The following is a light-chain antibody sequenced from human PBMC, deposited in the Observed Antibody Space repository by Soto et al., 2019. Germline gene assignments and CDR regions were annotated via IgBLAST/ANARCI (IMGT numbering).Light chain of an antibody. CDR2: AAS. J-gene: IGKJ1*01. CDR3: QQSYSTPRT. V-gene: IGKV1-39*01. CDR1: QSISSY. Sequence: DIQMTQSPSSLSASVGDRVTITCRASQSISSYLNWYQQKPGKAPKLLIYAASSLQSGVPSRFSGSVSGTDFTLTISSLQPEDFATYYCQQSYSTPRTLGQWTKVEIK.